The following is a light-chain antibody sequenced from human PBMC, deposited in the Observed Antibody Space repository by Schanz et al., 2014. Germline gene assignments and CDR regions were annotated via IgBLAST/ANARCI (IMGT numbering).Light chain of an antibody. CDR2: DVN. Sequence: QSALTQPRSVSGSPGQSVTISCAGDRSDVGAYNYVSWYQQHPGKAPKLIIYDVNKRPSGVPDRFSGSKSGNTASLTISGLQAEDEADYYCCSYAGTYSVVFGGGTKLTVL. V-gene: IGLV2-11*01. J-gene: IGLJ2*01. CDR1: RSDVGAYNY. CDR3: CSYAGTYSVV.